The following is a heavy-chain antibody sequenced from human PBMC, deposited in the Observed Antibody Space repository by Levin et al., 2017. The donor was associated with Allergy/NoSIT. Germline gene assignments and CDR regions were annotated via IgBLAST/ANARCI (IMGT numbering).Heavy chain of an antibody. V-gene: IGHV4-39*01. J-gene: IGHJ4*02. CDR2: VFSGASP. D-gene: IGHD2-15*01. Sequence: SQTLSLPCTVSGGSVNSNLYYWGWIRQPPGKGLEWIGNVFSGASPYYNPSLKSRVTISVDTARNQFSLNLTSVTAADTAVYYCARNGDYCSGGRCWLRLDYWGQGIHVSVSS. CDR1: GGSVNSNLYY. CDR3: ARNGDYCSGGRCWLRLDY.